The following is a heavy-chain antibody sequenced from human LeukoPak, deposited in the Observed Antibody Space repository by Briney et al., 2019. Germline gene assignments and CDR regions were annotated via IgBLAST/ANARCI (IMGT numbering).Heavy chain of an antibody. CDR2: ISSSSSYI. J-gene: IGHJ3*02. D-gene: IGHD3-3*01. V-gene: IGHV3-21*01. CDR1: GFTFSSYS. CDR3: ARDHDFWSGYYLDAFDI. Sequence: GGSLRLSCAASGFTFSSYSMNWVRQAPGKGLEWVSSISSSSSYIYYADSVKGRFTISRDNAKNSLYLQMNSLRAEDTAVYYCARDHDFWSGYYLDAFDIWGQGTMVTVSS.